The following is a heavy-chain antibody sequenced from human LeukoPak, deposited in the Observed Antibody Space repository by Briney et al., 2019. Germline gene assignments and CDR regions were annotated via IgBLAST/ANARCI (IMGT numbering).Heavy chain of an antibody. CDR1: GFTVSSNY. CDR2: IKEDGSEK. V-gene: IGHV3-7*03. J-gene: IGHJ4*02. D-gene: IGHD6-13*01. CDR3: ARALRPANSWPYFDC. Sequence: GGSLRLSCAASGFTVSSNYMSWVRQAPGKGLEWVANIKEDGSEKYYVDSVKGRFTISRDNAKSSLSLQMNSLRAEDTAVYYCARALRPANSWPYFDCWGQGTLVTVSS.